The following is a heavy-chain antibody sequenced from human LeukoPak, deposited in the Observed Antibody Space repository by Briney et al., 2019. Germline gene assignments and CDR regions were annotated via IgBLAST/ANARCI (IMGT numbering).Heavy chain of an antibody. Sequence: SETLYLTCTVSGGSISSYYWSWIRQPPGKGLEWIGYIYYSGSTNYNPSLKSRVTILVDTSKNQFSLKLSSVTAADTAVYYCARLWFGESTRDAFDIWGQGAMVTVSS. J-gene: IGHJ3*02. D-gene: IGHD3-10*01. CDR2: IYYSGST. V-gene: IGHV4-59*01. CDR3: ARLWFGESTRDAFDI. CDR1: GGSISSYY.